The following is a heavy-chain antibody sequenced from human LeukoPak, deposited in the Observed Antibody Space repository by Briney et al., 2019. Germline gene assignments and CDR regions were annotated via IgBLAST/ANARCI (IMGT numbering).Heavy chain of an antibody. CDR1: GYTFTSYG. J-gene: IGHJ4*02. D-gene: IGHD3-3*01. Sequence: ASVKVSCKASGYTFTSYGISWVRQAPGQGLEWMGWISAYNGNTNYAQKLQGRVTMTTDTSTSTAYMELSSLRAEDTAVYYCARAAMSITIFGVVIPYYFDYWGQGTLVTVSS. V-gene: IGHV1-18*01. CDR3: ARAAMSITIFGVVIPYYFDY. CDR2: ISAYNGNT.